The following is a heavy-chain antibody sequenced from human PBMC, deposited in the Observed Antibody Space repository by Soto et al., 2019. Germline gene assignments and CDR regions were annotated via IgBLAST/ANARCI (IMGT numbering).Heavy chain of an antibody. Sequence: EVQLVESGGGLVQPGGSLRLSCAASGFTFSSYWMSWVRQAPGKGLEWVANIKQYGSEKYYVASVKGRFTISRDNAMNSLYLKMISLRAEATAVYYCARDSSTIFGVVIIPNWFDPWGQGTLVTVSS. V-gene: IGHV3-7*01. J-gene: IGHJ5*02. CDR2: IKQYGSEK. CDR3: ARDSSTIFGVVIIPNWFDP. CDR1: GFTFSSYW. D-gene: IGHD3-3*01.